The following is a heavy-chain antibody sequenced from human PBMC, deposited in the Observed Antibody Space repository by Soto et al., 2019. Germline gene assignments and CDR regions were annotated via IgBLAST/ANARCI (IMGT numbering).Heavy chain of an antibody. CDR1: GGSISGYY. Sequence: ASETLSLTCTVSGGSISGYYWSWIRQPPGKGLEWIGYIYYSGSTNYNPSLKSRVIISVDRSKNQFSLKLSSVTAADTAVYYCARETYGDYVGYLDPWGQGTLVTVSS. V-gene: IGHV4-59*12. D-gene: IGHD4-17*01. J-gene: IGHJ5*02. CDR2: IYYSGST. CDR3: ARETYGDYVGYLDP.